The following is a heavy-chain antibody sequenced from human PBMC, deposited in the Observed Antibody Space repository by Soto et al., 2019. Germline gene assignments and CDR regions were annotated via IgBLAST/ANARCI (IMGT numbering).Heavy chain of an antibody. CDR1: GFTFSTYW. CDR3: ARDRGWSLFDY. J-gene: IGHJ4*02. V-gene: IGHV3-74*01. Sequence: GGSLRLSCAASGFTFSTYWMYWVRQAPRKGLVWVSRTNSDGSDTSYADSVKGRFTISRDNAKNTLYLQMNSLRAEDTAVYYCARDRGWSLFDYWGQGTLVTVSS. CDR2: TNSDGSDT. D-gene: IGHD6-19*01.